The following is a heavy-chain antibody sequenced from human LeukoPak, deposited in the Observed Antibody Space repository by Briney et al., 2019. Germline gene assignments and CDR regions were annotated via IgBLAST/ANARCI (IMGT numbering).Heavy chain of an antibody. CDR2: INPNSGGT. J-gene: IGHJ4*02. Sequence: ASVNVSCTASGYTFTGYYMHWVRQAPGQGLEWMGWINPNSGGTNYAQKFQGRATMTRDTSISTAYMELSRLRSDDTAVYYCARVAYFDYWGQGTLVTVSS. V-gene: IGHV1-2*02. CDR1: GYTFTGYY. CDR3: ARVAYFDY.